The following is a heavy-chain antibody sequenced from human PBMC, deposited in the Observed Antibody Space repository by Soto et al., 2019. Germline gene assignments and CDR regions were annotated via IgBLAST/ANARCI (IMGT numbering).Heavy chain of an antibody. V-gene: IGHV1-69*06. Sequence: SVKVSCKASGGTFSSYAISWVRQAPGQGLEWMGGIIPIFGTANYAQKFQGRVTITADKSTSTAYMELSSLRSEDTAVYYRARDPIAAAGSYYYYGMDVWGQGTTVTVSS. CDR2: IIPIFGTA. CDR3: ARDPIAAAGSYYYYGMDV. D-gene: IGHD6-13*01. CDR1: GGTFSSYA. J-gene: IGHJ6*02.